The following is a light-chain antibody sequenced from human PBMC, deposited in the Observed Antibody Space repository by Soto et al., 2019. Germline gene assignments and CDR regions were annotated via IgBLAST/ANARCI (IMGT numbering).Light chain of an antibody. CDR1: NSVSSSY. J-gene: IGKJ3*01. Sequence: EVVFTQSPGTLSLSPGEKATLARRASNSVSSSYLAWYQQKPGQAPRLLIYGASSRATGIPDRFSGSGSGTDFTLTISRLEPEDFAVYYCQQYGSSPFTFGPGTKVDIK. V-gene: IGKV3-20*01. CDR3: QQYGSSPFT. CDR2: GAS.